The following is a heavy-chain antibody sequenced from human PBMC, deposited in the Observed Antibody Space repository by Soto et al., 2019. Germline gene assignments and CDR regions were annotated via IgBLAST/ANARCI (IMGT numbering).Heavy chain of an antibody. V-gene: IGHV1-69*12. J-gene: IGHJ6*02. Sequence: VQLVQSGAEVKKPGSSVRVSCKTSGGTFRTSAISWARQAPGQGLEWMGGIMPVFPTPDYAQKFQGRVTITADESTSTVYMELSSLRSEDTAVYYCARDKDRQQLGGNYYYILDVWGQGTTVTVSS. CDR2: IMPVFPTP. CDR3: ARDKDRQQLGGNYYYILDV. D-gene: IGHD3-3*02. CDR1: GGTFRTSA.